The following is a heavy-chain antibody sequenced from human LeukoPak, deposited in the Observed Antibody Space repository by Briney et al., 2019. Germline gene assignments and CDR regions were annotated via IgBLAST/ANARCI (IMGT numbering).Heavy chain of an antibody. V-gene: IGHV4-39*01. D-gene: IGHD4-17*01. CDR3: ARLNDYGDDGN. CDR1: GGSISSSSYY. J-gene: IGHJ4*02. Sequence: SETLSLTCIVSGGSISSSSYYWGWIRQPPGRGLEWIGSIYYSGSTYYNPSLKSRVTISVDTSKNQFSLKLSSVTAADTAVYYCARLNDYGDDGNWGQGTLVTVCS. CDR2: IYYSGST.